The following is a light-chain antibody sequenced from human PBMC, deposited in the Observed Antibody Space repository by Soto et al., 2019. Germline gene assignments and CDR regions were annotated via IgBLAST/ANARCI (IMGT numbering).Light chain of an antibody. Sequence: QSSLTQPACVSGSPGQSITISCTGTIGDIVSYNRASWYQQHPGKAPKLIIYEVTDRPSGVSNRFSGSKSGNTASLTISGLQAEEEAEYYCSSYTNINTRACVFGTGTKVTVL. CDR3: SSYTNINTRACV. J-gene: IGLJ1*01. CDR1: IGDIVSYNR. V-gene: IGLV2-14*01. CDR2: EVT.